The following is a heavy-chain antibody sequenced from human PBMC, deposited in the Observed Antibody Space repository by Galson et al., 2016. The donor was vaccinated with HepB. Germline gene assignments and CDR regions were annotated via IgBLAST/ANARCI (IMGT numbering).Heavy chain of an antibody. Sequence: QSGAEVTKPGESLQISGEGSGYSFTRYWIGWVRQMPGKGLEWMGTIYPGASDTRYSPSCPGQVTITANKSISAAYLQWNSLKAADTVIYYCARRSSDAFDIWGQGTMVTVSS. J-gene: IGHJ3*02. D-gene: IGHD3-10*01. V-gene: IGHV5-51*01. CDR3: ARRSSDAFDI. CDR2: IYPGASDT. CDR1: GYSFTRYW.